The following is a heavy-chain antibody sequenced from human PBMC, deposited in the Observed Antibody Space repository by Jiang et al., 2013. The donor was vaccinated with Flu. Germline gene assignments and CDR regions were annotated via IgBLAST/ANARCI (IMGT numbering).Heavy chain of an antibody. V-gene: IGHV4-34*01. D-gene: IGHD1-1*01. CDR1: GGSFSGYY. Sequence: LLKPSETLSLTCAVYGGSFSGYYWSWIRQPPGKGLEWIGEINHSGSTNYNPSLKSRVTISVDTSKNQFSLKLSSVTAADTAVYYCARTKHTAGGTTRPGGYYFDYWGQGTLVTVSS. CDR2: INHSGST. CDR3: ARTKHTAGGTTRPGGYYFDY. J-gene: IGHJ4*02.